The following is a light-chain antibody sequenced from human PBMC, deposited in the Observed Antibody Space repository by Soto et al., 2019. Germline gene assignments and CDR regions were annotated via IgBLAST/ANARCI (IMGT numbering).Light chain of an antibody. J-gene: IGKJ3*01. CDR2: GAS. CDR1: QGISSY. Sequence: DIQLTQSPSFLSASVGDRVTITCRASQGISSYLAWYQQRPGEPPELLIYGASTLRPGVASRFSGSGSGTEFTLTISSLQPEDFATYFRQQLNSFPPSFTFGPGTTVDIK. V-gene: IGKV1-9*01. CDR3: QQLNSFPPSFT.